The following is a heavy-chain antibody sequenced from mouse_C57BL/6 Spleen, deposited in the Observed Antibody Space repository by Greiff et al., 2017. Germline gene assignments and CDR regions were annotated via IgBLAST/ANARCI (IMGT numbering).Heavy chain of an antibody. CDR3: ARFGAYYGSRGYFDY. CDR2: ILPGSGST. J-gene: IGHJ2*01. D-gene: IGHD1-1*01. CDR1: GYTFTSYW. V-gene: IGHV1-9*01. Sequence: VQLQQPGTELVKPGASVKLSCKASGYTFTSYWMHWVKQRPGQGLEWIGEILPGSGSTNYNEKFKGKATFTADTSSNTAYMKLSSLTTEDSAIYYCARFGAYYGSRGYFDYWGQGTTLTVSS.